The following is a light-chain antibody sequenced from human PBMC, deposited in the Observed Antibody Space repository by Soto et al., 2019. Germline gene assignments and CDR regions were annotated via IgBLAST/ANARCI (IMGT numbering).Light chain of an antibody. CDR2: DVS. V-gene: IGLV2-14*03. J-gene: IGLJ2*01. CDR1: SSDVGGYNY. CDR3: ISYTSSSTWV. Sequence: QSVLTQPASVPGSPGQSITISCTGTSSDVGGYNYVSWHQHHPGKAPKLMIYDVSNRPSGVSNRFSGSKSGNTASLTISGLQAEDEADYYCISYTSSSTWVFGGGTKLTVL.